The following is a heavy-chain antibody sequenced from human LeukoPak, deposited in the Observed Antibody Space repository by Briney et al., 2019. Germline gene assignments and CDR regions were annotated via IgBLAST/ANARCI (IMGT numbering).Heavy chain of an antibody. CDR1: GDSVSNNSAA. J-gene: IGHJ4*02. CDR3: ARTNTAIITYDY. Sequence: SQTLSLTCAISGDSVSNNSAAWNWIRQSPSRGLEWLGRTYYSSQWYNDYAVSVKSRITINPDTSKNQFSLQLNSVTPDDTAVYYCARTNTAIITYDYWGRGTLVTVSS. CDR2: TYYSSQWYN. V-gene: IGHV6-1*01. D-gene: IGHD5-18*01.